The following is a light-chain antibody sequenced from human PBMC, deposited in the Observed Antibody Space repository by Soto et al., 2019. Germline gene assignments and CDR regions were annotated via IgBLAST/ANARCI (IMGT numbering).Light chain of an antibody. CDR2: EVS. J-gene: IGLJ1*01. Sequence: QSALTQPASVSGSPGQSITISCTGTSSDVGGYNYVSWYQQHPGKAPKLMIYEVSNRPSGASNRFSGSKSGNTASLTISGLQAEDEAHYYCSSYTSSSTLLYVFGPGTKLTVL. CDR1: SSDVGGYNY. V-gene: IGLV2-14*01. CDR3: SSYTSSSTLLYV.